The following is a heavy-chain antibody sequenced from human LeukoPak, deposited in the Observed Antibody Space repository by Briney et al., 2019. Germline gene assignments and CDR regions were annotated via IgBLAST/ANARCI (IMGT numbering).Heavy chain of an antibody. CDR2: ISYDGSNK. V-gene: IGHV3-30*04. Sequence: GGSLRLSCAASGFTFSSYAMHWVRQAPGKGLEWVAVISYDGSNKYYADSVKGRFTISRDNSKNTPYLQMNSLRAEDTAVYYCAKGYGSGSSRYYFDYWGQGTLVTVSS. CDR1: GFTFSSYA. J-gene: IGHJ4*02. D-gene: IGHD3-10*01. CDR3: AKGYGSGSSRYYFDY.